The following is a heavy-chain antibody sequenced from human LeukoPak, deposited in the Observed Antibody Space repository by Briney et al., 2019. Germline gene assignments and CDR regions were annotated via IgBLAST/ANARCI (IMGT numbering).Heavy chain of an antibody. V-gene: IGHV4-4*02. CDR1: GGSISGGTW. CDR2: IYHSGGT. D-gene: IGHD3-9*01. Sequence: PSETLSLTCAVSGGSISGGTWWSWVRQPPEKGLEWIGEIYHSGGTNYNPSLKSRDTISVDKSNNQFSLKLTSVTAADTAVYYCARINILTGYYKRRSFDYWGQGTLVTVSS. J-gene: IGHJ4*02. CDR3: ARINILTGYYKRRSFDY.